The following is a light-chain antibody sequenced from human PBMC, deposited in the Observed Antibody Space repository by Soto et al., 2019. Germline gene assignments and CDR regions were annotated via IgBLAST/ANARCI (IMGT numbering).Light chain of an antibody. CDR1: QGISNY. V-gene: IGKV1-27*01. J-gene: IGKJ1*01. Sequence: DIQMTQSPSSLSASVGDRVTITCRASQGISNYLAWYQQKPGKVPKLLIYAASTLQSGVPSRFSGSGSETDFTLTISSLQPEDVATYYSQKYNSAPTWTFGQGTKVEIK. CDR3: QKYNSAPTWT. CDR2: AAS.